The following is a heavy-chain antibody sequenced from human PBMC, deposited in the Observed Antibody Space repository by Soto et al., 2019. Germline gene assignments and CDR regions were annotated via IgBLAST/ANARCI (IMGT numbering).Heavy chain of an antibody. V-gene: IGHV5-51*01. D-gene: IGHD3-3*01. J-gene: IGHJ4*02. CDR3: ARPPITIFGVVTDFDY. Sequence: GESLKISCKGSGYSFTSYWIGWVRQMPGKGLEWMGIIYPGDSDTRYSPSFQGQVTISADKSISTAYLQWSSLKASDTAMYYCARPPITIFGVVTDFDYWGQGTLVTVSS. CDR2: IYPGDSDT. CDR1: GYSFTSYW.